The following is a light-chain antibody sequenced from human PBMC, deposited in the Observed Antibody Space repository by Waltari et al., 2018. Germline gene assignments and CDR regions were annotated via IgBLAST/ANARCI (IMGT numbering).Light chain of an antibody. CDR2: EVS. V-gene: IGLV2-23*02. CDR3: CSYAGSSTVV. J-gene: IGLJ2*01. Sequence: WKQHHQGKAPKLMIYEVSKRPSGVSYRFSGSKSGNTASLTISGLQTDDEADYYCCSYAGSSTVVFGGGTKLTVL.